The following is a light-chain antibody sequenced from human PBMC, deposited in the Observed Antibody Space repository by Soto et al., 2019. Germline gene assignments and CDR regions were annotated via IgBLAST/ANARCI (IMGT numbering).Light chain of an antibody. Sequence: DIQMTQSPSTLSASVGDRVTITCRASQSISSWLAWYQQKPGKAPKLLIYKAFILESGVPSRFSGSGSGTEFTLTISSLQPDDFATYYCQQYNSYSYTFGQGTKLEIK. CDR1: QSISSW. CDR3: QQYNSYSYT. V-gene: IGKV1-5*03. CDR2: KAF. J-gene: IGKJ2*01.